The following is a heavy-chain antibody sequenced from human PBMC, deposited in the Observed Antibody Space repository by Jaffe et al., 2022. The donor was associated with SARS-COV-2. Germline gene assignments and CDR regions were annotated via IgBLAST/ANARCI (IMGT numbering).Heavy chain of an antibody. J-gene: IGHJ5*02. V-gene: IGHV3-30*03. CDR3: AASGYYVGWFDP. CDR1: GFTFSSYG. CDR2: ISYDGSNK. Sequence: QVQLVESGGGVVQPGRSLRLSCAASGFTFSSYGMHWVRQAPGKGLEWVAVISYDGSNKYYADSVKGRFTISRDNSKNTLYLQMNSLRAEDTAVYYCAASGYYVGWFDPWGQGTLVTVSS. D-gene: IGHD3-22*01.